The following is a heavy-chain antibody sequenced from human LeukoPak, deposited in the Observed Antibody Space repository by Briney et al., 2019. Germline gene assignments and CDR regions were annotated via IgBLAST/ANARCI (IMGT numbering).Heavy chain of an antibody. CDR3: ARSEYDFWSGSKSVYFDY. J-gene: IGHJ4*02. V-gene: IGHV4-59*01. Sequence: SETLSLTCTVSGGSISSYYWSWIRQPPGKGLEWIGCIYYSGSTNYNPSLKSRVTISVDTSKNPFSLKLSSVTAADTAVYYCARSEYDFWSGSKSVYFDYWGQGTLVTVSS. CDR1: GGSISSYY. CDR2: IYYSGST. D-gene: IGHD3-3*01.